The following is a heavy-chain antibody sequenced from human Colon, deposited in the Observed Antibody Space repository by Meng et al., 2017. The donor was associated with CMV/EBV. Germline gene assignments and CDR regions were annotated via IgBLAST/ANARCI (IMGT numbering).Heavy chain of an antibody. Sequence: QIQLVPSGPEVKKPGASVKVSCRASGYNFRSYAISWVRQAPGQGLEWMGYIRGHNGDTSYAQKDQGRLTLTTDAARNTAYMELTSLTYDDTAVYYCARDDPGDPLDFWGQGTLVTVSS. D-gene: IGHD3-16*01. CDR3: ARDDPGDPLDF. V-gene: IGHV1-18*01. J-gene: IGHJ4*02. CDR1: GYNFRSYA. CDR2: IRGHNGDT.